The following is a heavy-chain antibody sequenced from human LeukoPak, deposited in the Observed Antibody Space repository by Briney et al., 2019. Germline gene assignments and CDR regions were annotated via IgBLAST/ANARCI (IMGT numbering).Heavy chain of an antibody. V-gene: IGHV3-30*18. CDR3: AKDSGIVGAKGGFFDY. CDR2: ISYDGSNK. J-gene: IGHJ4*02. Sequence: GGSLRLSCAASGFTFSSYGMHWVRQAPGKGLEWVAVISYDGSNKYYADSVKGRFTISRDNSKNTLYLQMNNLRAEDTAVYYCAKDSGIVGAKGGFFDYWGQGTLVTVSS. CDR1: GFTFSSYG. D-gene: IGHD1-26*01.